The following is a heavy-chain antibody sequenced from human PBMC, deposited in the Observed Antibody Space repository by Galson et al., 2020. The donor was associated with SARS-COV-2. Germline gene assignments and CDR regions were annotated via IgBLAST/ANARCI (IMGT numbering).Heavy chain of an antibody. CDR2: LSYDGTNK. Sequence: QAGGSLRLSCAASGFSFTNFAMHWVRQAPGKGLEWVAVLSYDGTNKYYADSVKGRFTISRDNSRDTLDLQMNSLRPEDTALYYCVRDRKELLYSPYYFDYWGQGALVTVSS. J-gene: IGHJ4*02. CDR3: VRDRKELLYSPYYFDY. V-gene: IGHV3-30*04. D-gene: IGHD3-10*01. CDR1: GFSFTNFA.